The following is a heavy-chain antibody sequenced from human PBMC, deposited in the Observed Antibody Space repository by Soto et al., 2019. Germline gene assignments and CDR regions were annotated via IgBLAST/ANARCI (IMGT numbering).Heavy chain of an antibody. CDR2: IDPSDSYT. Sequence: PGESLKISCKGCGYSFTSYWISWVRQMPGKGLEWMGRIDPSDSYTNYSPSSQGHVTISDDKSISTAYLQWSSLKASDTAMYYCARQARGENYYYYYGMDVWGQGTTVTVSS. CDR1: GYSFTSYW. CDR3: ARQARGENYYYYYGMDV. J-gene: IGHJ6*02. D-gene: IGHD3-10*01. V-gene: IGHV5-10-1*01.